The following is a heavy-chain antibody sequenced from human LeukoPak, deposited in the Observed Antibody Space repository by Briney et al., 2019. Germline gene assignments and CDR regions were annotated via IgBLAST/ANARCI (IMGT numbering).Heavy chain of an antibody. D-gene: IGHD6-6*01. CDR1: GGSISSSSYY. J-gene: IGHJ4*02. Sequence: SETLSLTCTVSGGSISSSSYYWGWIRQPPGKGLEWIGSIYYSGSTYYNPSLKSRVTISVDTSKNQFSLKLSSVTAADTAVYYCARDGSIIDYWGQGTLVTVSS. CDR3: ARDGSIIDY. CDR2: IYYSGST. V-gene: IGHV4-39*07.